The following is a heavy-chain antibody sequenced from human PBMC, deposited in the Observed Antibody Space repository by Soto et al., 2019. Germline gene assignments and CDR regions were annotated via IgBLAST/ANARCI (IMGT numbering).Heavy chain of an antibody. CDR3: VRAAGYSGNDYLYSYGMDV. CDR2: VWYDGGNK. Sequence: QVQLVESGGGVVQPGRSLRLSCAASGFTFRNYGMHWVRQAPAKGLEWVALVWYDGGNKNYVDSVKGRFTISRDNSKNTLYLQMNSLRDEDTAVYYCVRAAGYSGNDYLYSYGMDVWGQGTTVTVSS. D-gene: IGHD5-12*01. V-gene: IGHV3-33*01. J-gene: IGHJ6*02. CDR1: GFTFRNYG.